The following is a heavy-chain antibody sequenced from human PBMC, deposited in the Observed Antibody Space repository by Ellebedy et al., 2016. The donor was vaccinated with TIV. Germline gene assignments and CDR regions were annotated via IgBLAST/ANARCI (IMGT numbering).Heavy chain of an antibody. D-gene: IGHD2-2*01. CDR1: GGTFSSYA. V-gene: IGHV1-69*13. Sequence: AASVKVSCKASGGTFSSYAISWVRQAPGQGLEWMGGIIPIFGTANYAQKFQGRVTITADESTSTAYMELSSLRSEDTAVYYCARDLGYCSSTSCRQNFDYWGQGTLVTVSS. CDR3: ARDLGYCSSTSCRQNFDY. J-gene: IGHJ4*02. CDR2: IIPIFGTA.